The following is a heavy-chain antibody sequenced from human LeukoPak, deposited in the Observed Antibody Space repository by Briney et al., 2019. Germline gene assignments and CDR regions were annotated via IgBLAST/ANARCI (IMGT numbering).Heavy chain of an antibody. J-gene: IGHJ3*02. D-gene: IGHD3-22*01. V-gene: IGHV4-59*01. CDR1: GGSISSYY. CDR3: ARAVYYYDSSGDGAFDI. CDR2: IYYSGST. Sequence: SETLSLTCTVSGGSISSYYWSWIRQPPGKGLEWIGYIYYSGSTNYNPSLKGRVTISVDTSKNQFSLKLSSVTAADTAVYYCARAVYYYDSSGDGAFDIWGQGTMVTVSS.